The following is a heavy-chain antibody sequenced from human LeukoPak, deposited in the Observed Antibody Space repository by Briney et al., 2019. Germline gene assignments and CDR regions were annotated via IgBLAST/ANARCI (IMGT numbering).Heavy chain of an antibody. CDR2: IIPIFGTA. V-gene: IGHV1-69*13. Sequence: SVKVSCKVSGYTLTELSMHWVRQAPGQGLEWMGGIIPIFGTANYAQKFQGRVTITADESTSTAYMGLSSLRSEDTAVYYCVRAAGVVLPRAPGVTMVDWFDSWAQGTLVTVSS. CDR3: VRAAGVVLPRAPGVTMVDWFDS. J-gene: IGHJ5*01. CDR1: GYTLTELS. D-gene: IGHD2-2*01.